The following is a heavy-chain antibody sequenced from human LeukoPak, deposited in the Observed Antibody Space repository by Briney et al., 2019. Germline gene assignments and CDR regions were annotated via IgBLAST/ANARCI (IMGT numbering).Heavy chain of an antibody. Sequence: GGSLRLSCAASGFTFSGNWMHWVRQAPGKGLVWVSRLDSDASITNYADSVKGRFTISSDNAKNTLYLQMNSLTAEDTAVSYCARVPGYSGSFYGMDVWGQGTTVTVSS. D-gene: IGHD5-12*01. V-gene: IGHV3-74*01. CDR1: GFTFSGNW. CDR3: ARVPGYSGSFYGMDV. J-gene: IGHJ6*02. CDR2: LDSDASIT.